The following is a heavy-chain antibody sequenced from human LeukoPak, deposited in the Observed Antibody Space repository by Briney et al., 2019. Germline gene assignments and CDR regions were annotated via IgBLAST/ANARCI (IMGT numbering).Heavy chain of an antibody. J-gene: IGHJ4*02. D-gene: IGHD1-26*01. CDR1: GFTFSSYG. CDR2: ISGSGGST. Sequence: PGGSLRLSCAASGFTFSSYGMSWVRQAPGKGLEWVSAISGSGGSTYYADSVKGRFTISRDNSKNTLYLQMNSLRAEDTAVYYCARSASGSYGPIRYYFDYWGQGTLVTVSS. V-gene: IGHV3-23*01. CDR3: ARSASGSYGPIRYYFDY.